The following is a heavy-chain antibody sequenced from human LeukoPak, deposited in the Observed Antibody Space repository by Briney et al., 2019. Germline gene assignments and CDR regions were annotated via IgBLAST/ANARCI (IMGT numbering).Heavy chain of an antibody. CDR3: ARGRYKVRGVPGDY. CDR2: MNPNSGNT. V-gene: IGHV1-8*01. CDR1: GYTFTIYD. Sequence: ASVEVSCKASGYTFTIYDINWVRQATGQGLEWMGWMNPNSGNTGYAQKFQGRVTMTRNTSISTAYMELSSLRSEDTAVYYCARGRYKVRGVPGDYWGQGTLVTVSS. J-gene: IGHJ4*02. D-gene: IGHD3-10*01.